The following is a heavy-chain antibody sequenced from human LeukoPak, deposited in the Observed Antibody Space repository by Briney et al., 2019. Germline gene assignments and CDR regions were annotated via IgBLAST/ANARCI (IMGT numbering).Heavy chain of an antibody. D-gene: IGHD3-3*01. CDR3: AKDHYWSIDY. Sequence: GGSLRLSCAASGFDFNSNWMHWVRHAPGQGLVWVSRIKGDGISTNYADSVKGRFTISRDIAKNTLYLQMNSLRAEDTGVYYCAKDHYWSIDYWGRGTLVTVSS. CDR2: IKGDGIST. J-gene: IGHJ4*02. V-gene: IGHV3-74*01. CDR1: GFDFNSNW.